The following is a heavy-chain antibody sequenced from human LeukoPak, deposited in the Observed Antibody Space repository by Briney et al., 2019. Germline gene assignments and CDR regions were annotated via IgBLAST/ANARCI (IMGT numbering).Heavy chain of an antibody. Sequence: SETLSLTCTVSGGSISSYYWSWIRQPPGTGLEWIGYIYYSGSTNYNPSLKSRVTISVDTSKNQFSLKLSSVTAADTAVYYCARGSGYGTNYYYYGMDVWGQGTTVTVSS. J-gene: IGHJ6*02. CDR2: IYYSGST. CDR1: GGSISSYY. V-gene: IGHV4-59*01. D-gene: IGHD5-12*01. CDR3: ARGSGYGTNYYYYGMDV.